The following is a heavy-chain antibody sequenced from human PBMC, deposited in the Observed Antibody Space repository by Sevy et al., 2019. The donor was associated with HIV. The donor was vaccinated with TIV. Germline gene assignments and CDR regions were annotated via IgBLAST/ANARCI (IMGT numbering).Heavy chain of an antibody. V-gene: IGHV3-30*18. Sequence: GGSLRLSCVGSGFTFSRYGMHWARQAPGKGLEWVAVISNDGSDKEYAESVKGRFTVSRDNSKDTVYLQMNSLRPDDTAVYYCANSRGRYEGSSWLYYYYIMDVWGQGTTVTVSS. CDR3: ANSRGRYEGSSWLYYYYIMDV. J-gene: IGHJ6*02. D-gene: IGHD6-13*01. CDR2: ISNDGSDK. CDR1: GFTFSRYG.